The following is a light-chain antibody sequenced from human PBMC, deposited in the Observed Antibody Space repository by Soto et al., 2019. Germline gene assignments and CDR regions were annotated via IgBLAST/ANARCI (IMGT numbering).Light chain of an antibody. Sequence: EIVMTQSPATLSVSPGERATLSCRASQSVRSNLAWYQQKPGQAPRLLIYGASTRATGIPARFSGSGSGTEFTLTISSLQSEDFAVYYCQQYSNWPPGTCGQGTKV. V-gene: IGKV3-15*01. CDR1: QSVRSN. CDR3: QQYSNWPPGT. CDR2: GAS. J-gene: IGKJ1*01.